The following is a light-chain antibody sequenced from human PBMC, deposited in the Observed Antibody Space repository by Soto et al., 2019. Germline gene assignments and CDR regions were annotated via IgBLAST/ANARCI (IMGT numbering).Light chain of an antibody. J-gene: IGLJ1*01. V-gene: IGLV2-14*01. Sequence: QSVLTQPASVSGSPGQSITISCTGTSSDIGAYNYVSWHQQHLGTAHKLMIYEVSTRRAGVSNRFSGSKSGNTASLTISGLQAEAADDYYCSSYTGSSIRLFGTGTKVTVL. CDR1: SSDIGAYNY. CDR3: SSYTGSSIRL. CDR2: EVS.